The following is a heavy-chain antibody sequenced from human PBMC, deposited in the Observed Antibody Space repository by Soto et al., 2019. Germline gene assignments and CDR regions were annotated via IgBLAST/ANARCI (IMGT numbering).Heavy chain of an antibody. CDR3: TLSGYSGGVDY. Sequence: QVQLVQSGAEVKKPGASVKVSCKASGYTFTSYYMHWVRQAPGQGLEWMGIINPSGGSTSYAQKFQGRVTMTRDTSTSTVYRALSSLRSEDTAVYYCTLSGYSGGVDYWGQGTLVTVSS. J-gene: IGHJ4*02. V-gene: IGHV1-46*01. CDR2: INPSGGST. D-gene: IGHD3-22*01. CDR1: GYTFTSYY.